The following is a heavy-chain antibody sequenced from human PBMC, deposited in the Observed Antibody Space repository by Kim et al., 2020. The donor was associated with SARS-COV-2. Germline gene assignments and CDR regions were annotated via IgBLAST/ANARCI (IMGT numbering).Heavy chain of an antibody. D-gene: IGHD1-1*01. Sequence: GGSLRLSCAASGFTFSSYAMHWVRQAPGKGLEWVAVISYDGSNKYYADSVKGRFTISRDNSKNTLYLQMNSLRAEDTAVYYCARDPTGTTFYKAGYDYWGQGTLVTVSS. J-gene: IGHJ4*02. CDR2: ISYDGSNK. CDR3: ARDPTGTTFYKAGYDY. CDR1: GFTFSSYA. V-gene: IGHV3-30-3*01.